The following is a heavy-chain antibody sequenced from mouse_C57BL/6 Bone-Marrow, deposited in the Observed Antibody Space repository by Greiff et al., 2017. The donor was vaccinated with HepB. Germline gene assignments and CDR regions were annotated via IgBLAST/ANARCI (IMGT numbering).Heavy chain of an antibody. V-gene: IGHV5-4*01. D-gene: IGHD2-14*01. CDR3: ASVGIPYYAVDY. CDR2: LSDGGSYT. J-gene: IGHJ4*01. CDR1: GFTFSSYA. Sequence: DVQLVESGGGLVKPGGSLKLSCAASGFTFSSYAMSWVRQTPEKRLEWVATLSDGGSYTYYPDNVKGRFTISRDNAKNNLYLQMSHLTSEDTAMYYGASVGIPYYAVDYWGQGTSGTVSS.